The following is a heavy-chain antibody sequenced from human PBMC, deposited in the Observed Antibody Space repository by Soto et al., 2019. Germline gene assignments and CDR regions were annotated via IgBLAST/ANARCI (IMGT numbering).Heavy chain of an antibody. J-gene: IGHJ6*03. CDR2: INHSGST. V-gene: IGHV4-34*01. Sequence: QVQLQQWGAGLLKPSETLSLTCAVYGGSFSGYYWSWIRQPPGKGLEWIGEINHSGSTNYNPSLKRRVTISVDTSKNQFSLKLSSVTAADTAVYYCARVRVVPAAIGYRTYYYYYMDVWGKGTTVTVSS. CDR3: ARVRVVPAAIGYRTYYYYYMDV. D-gene: IGHD2-2*01. CDR1: GGSFSGYY.